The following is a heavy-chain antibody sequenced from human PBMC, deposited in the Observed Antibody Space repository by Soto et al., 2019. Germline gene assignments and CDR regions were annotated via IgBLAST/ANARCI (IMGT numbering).Heavy chain of an antibody. J-gene: IGHJ6*02. D-gene: IGHD3-10*01. CDR3: PRQSLDRTLSFGVDYYGMDV. V-gene: IGHV4-39*01. CDR1: GGSTSSSSYY. CDR2: IYYSGST. Sequence: PSETLSLTCTVSGGSTSSSSYYWGWIRQPPGKGLEWIGSIYYSGSTYYNPSLKSRVTISVDTSKNQFSLKLSSVTAADTAVYYCPRQSLDRTLSFGVDYYGMDVWGQGTTVTVSS.